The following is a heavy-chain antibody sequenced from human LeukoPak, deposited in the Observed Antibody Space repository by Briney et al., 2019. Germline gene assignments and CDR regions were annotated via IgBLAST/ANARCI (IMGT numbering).Heavy chain of an antibody. CDR1: GFIFDDYA. Sequence: PGGSLRLSCAVSGFIFDDYAMHWVRQAPGKGLEWVSGITWNSGRRDHADSVKGRFTISRDNARNSLDLRMNSLRAEDTAFYYCAKVTGSSSWNYFDYWGQGTLVTVSS. J-gene: IGHJ4*02. D-gene: IGHD6-13*01. V-gene: IGHV3-9*01. CDR2: ITWNSGRR. CDR3: AKVTGSSSWNYFDY.